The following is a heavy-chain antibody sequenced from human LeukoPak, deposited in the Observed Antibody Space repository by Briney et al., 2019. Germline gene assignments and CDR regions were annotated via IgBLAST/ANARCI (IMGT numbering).Heavy chain of an antibody. CDR3: ATETIGRHYDY. J-gene: IGHJ4*02. CDR1: GFTFGSCG. D-gene: IGHD1-14*01. Sequence: GGSLRLSCAASGFTFGSCGFNWVRQAPGKGLEWVSSIGPTGTDRYYADSVRGRFTISRDNAKNSMYLQMDSLRDEDTAVYYCATETIGRHYDYWGQGTLLTVSS. CDR2: IGPTGTDR. V-gene: IGHV3-21*01.